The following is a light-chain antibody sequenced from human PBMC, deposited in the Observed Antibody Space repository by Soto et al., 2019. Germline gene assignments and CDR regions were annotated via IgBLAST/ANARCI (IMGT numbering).Light chain of an antibody. CDR2: GAS. Sequence: EIINTQSSAPLSVSPGERATLSCRASQSVSSNLAWYQQKPGQAPRLLIYGASTRATGIPARFSGSGSGTEFTLTISSLQSEDFAVYYCQQYNNWPPEVTFGQGTRLEIK. V-gene: IGKV3-15*01. J-gene: IGKJ5*01. CDR3: QQYNNWPPEVT. CDR1: QSVSSN.